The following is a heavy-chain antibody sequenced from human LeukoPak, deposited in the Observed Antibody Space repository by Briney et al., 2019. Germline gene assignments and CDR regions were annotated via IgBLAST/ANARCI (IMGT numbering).Heavy chain of an antibody. Sequence: PSETLSLTCTVSGVSINSSSYYWGWIRQPPGKGLEWIGSIYYSGSTYYNPSLKSRVTISVDTSKNQFSLKLSSVTAADTAVYYCARLSYSGSYYSLPLFDYWGQGTLVTVSS. D-gene: IGHD1-26*01. CDR2: IYYSGST. CDR3: ARLSYSGSYYSLPLFDY. CDR1: GVSINSSSYY. J-gene: IGHJ4*02. V-gene: IGHV4-39*01.